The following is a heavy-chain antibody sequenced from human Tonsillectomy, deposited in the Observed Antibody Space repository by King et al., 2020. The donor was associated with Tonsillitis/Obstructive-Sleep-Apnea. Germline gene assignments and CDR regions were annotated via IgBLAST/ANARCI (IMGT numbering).Heavy chain of an antibody. CDR2: IYSGDST. CDR1: GFTVSSNY. V-gene: IGHV3-53*01. J-gene: IGHJ6*03. CDR3: ARGVSYYYYYYYMDV. D-gene: IGHD5/OR15-5a*01. Sequence: DVQLVESGGGLIQPGGSLRLSCAASGFTVSSNYMSWVRQAPGKGLEWVSIIYSGDSTYYADSVKGRFTISRDNSKNTLYFQMNSLRAEDTAVYYCARGVSYYYYYYYMDVWGKGTTVTVSS.